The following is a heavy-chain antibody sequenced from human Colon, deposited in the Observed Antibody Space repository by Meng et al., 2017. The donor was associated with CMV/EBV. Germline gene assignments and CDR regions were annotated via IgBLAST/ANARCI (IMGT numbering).Heavy chain of an antibody. CDR3: ASSYGDIVVVPAAIN. D-gene: IGHD2-2*02. CDR2: IKQDGSEK. CDR1: GFTFSSYW. V-gene: IGHV3-7*03. J-gene: IGHJ4*02. Sequence: GESLKISCAASGFTFSSYWMSWVRQAPGKGLEWVANIKQDGSEKYYVDSVKGRFTISRDNAKNSLYLQMNSLRAEDTAVYYCASSYGDIVVVPAAINWGQGTLVTVSS.